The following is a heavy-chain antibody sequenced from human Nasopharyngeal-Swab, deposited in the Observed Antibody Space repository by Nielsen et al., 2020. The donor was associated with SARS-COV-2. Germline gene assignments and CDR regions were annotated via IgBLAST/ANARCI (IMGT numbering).Heavy chain of an antibody. D-gene: IGHD3-9*01. CDR3: ARVLTGPHDAFDI. CDR2: LSSSGSP. Sequence: WIRQPPGKGLEWIGYLSSSGSPFSPPSLKIRSPISLDTSKNQLSLKLNSVTAADTAVYYCARVLTGPHDAFDIWGQGTMVTVSS. V-gene: IGHV4-59*01. J-gene: IGHJ3*02.